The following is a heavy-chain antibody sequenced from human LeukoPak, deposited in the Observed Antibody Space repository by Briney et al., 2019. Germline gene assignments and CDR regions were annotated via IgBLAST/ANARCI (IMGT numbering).Heavy chain of an antibody. J-gene: IGHJ6*03. CDR2: IRQDGSEK. Sequence: GGSLRLSCAASGFTFSSYVMSWVRQAPGKGLEWVANIRQDGSEKYYVDSVKGRFTISRDNAKNSLYLQMNSLRAEDTAVYYCTGATYYYYHMDVWGKGTTVTVSS. V-gene: IGHV3-7*04. CDR1: GFTFSSYV. D-gene: IGHD1-26*01. CDR3: TGATYYYYHMDV.